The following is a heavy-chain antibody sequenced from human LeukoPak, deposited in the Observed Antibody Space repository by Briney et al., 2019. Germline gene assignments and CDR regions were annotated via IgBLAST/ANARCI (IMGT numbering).Heavy chain of an antibody. V-gene: IGHV3-21*01. J-gene: IGHJ6*03. CDR2: ISSSSSYI. D-gene: IGHD3-10*02. CDR3: AELGITMIGGV. CDR1: GFTFSSYA. Sequence: GSLRLSCAASGFTFSSYAMHWVRQAPGRGLEWVSSISSSSSYIYYADSVKGRFTISRDNAKNSLYLQMNSLRAEDTAVYYCAELGITMIGGVWGKGTTVTISS.